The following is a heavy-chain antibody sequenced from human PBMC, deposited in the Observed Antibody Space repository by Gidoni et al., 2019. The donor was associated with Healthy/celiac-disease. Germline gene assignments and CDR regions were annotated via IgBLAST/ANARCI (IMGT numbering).Heavy chain of an antibody. D-gene: IGHD3-3*01. CDR1: GFSLSNARMG. V-gene: IGHV2-26*01. Sequence: HVTLQESGPVLVKPTETLTLTCTVPGFSLSNARMGVRWIRQPPGKALEWLAHIFSNDEKSYSTSLKSRLTISKDTSKSQVVLTMTNMDPVDTATYYCARIRPYYDLWSGYRNDAFDIWGQGTMVTVSS. CDR3: ARIRPYYDLWSGYRNDAFDI. J-gene: IGHJ3*02. CDR2: IFSNDEK.